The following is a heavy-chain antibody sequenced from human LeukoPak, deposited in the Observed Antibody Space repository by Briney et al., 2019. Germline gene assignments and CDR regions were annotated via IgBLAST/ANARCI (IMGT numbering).Heavy chain of an antibody. V-gene: IGHV3-21*01. CDR1: GFTVSSNY. D-gene: IGHD3-10*01. Sequence: PGGSLRLSCAASGFTVSSNYMSWVREAPGKGLEWVSSISSSSSYIYYADSVKGRFTISRENAKNSLYLQMNSLRAGDTAVYYCARAFSRGANFDYWGQGTLVTVSS. J-gene: IGHJ4*02. CDR3: ARAFSRGANFDY. CDR2: ISSSSSYI.